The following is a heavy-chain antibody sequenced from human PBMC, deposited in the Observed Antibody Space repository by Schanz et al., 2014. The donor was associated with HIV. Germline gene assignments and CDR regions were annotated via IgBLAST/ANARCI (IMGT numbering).Heavy chain of an antibody. CDR2: IWNDGSNT. D-gene: IGHD1-20*01. Sequence: QVQLVESGGGVVQPGRSLRLSCAASGFTFSDYGMHWVRQAPGKGLEWVAVIWNDGSNTFYADSVKGRFTISRDNTKNSLYLQMNSLRAEDTAVYYCARDYHWNWFDPWGQGTLVTVSS. J-gene: IGHJ5*02. CDR1: GFTFSDYG. V-gene: IGHV3-33*01. CDR3: ARDYHWNWFDP.